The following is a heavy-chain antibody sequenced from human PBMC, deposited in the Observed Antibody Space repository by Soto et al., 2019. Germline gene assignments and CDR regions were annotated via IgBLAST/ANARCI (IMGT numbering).Heavy chain of an antibody. D-gene: IGHD2-15*01. Sequence: PSQTHSLTCAISGDSVSTNSATWDWIRQSTSRGLEWLGRTYYRSKWYNDYAVSVKGRITINPDTSNNQFSLQLNSVTPEDTAVYYCARDIFCGRDSSYSFAFDIWGQGTMVTVSS. V-gene: IGHV6-1*01. CDR1: GDSVSTNSAT. CDR2: TYYRSKWYN. CDR3: ARDIFCGRDSSYSFAFDI. J-gene: IGHJ3*02.